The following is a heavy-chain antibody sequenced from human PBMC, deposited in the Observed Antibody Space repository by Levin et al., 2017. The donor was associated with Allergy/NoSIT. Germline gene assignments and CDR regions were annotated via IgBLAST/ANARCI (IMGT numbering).Heavy chain of an antibody. V-gene: IGHV1-2*03. Sequence: LAASVKVSCKASGYTFTGYHIYWVRQAPGQGLEWMGWINPNNGGTSYAQKFQGRVTMTRDTSINTAYMELNSLTSDDTAVYYCARVQWEVQSRFDPWGQGTLLTVS. CDR3: ARVQWEVQSRFDP. D-gene: IGHD1-26*01. J-gene: IGHJ5*02. CDR1: GYTFTGYH. CDR2: INPNNGGT.